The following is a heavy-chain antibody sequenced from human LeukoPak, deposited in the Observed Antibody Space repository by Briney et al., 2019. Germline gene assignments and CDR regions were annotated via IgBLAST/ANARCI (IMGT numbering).Heavy chain of an antibody. CDR2: ISNDGSNT. CDR3: AKDQGYNSGWYDDAFDI. Sequence: GGSLRLSCVASGFTFTTYGMHWVRQAPGKGLEWVAVISNDGSNTYFADSVRGRFTISRDNSKNTLYLQMNSLRPEDTAVYYCAKDQGYNSGWYDDAFDIWGQGTMVTVSS. J-gene: IGHJ3*02. D-gene: IGHD6-19*01. CDR1: GFTFTTYG. V-gene: IGHV3-30*18.